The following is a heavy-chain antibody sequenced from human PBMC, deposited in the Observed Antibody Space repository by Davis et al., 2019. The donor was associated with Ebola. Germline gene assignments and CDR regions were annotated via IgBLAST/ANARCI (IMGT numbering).Heavy chain of an antibody. CDR1: GFPFSSYG. D-gene: IGHD4-11*01. J-gene: IGHJ4*02. CDR3: ARDSDDYSFDY. Sequence: GESLKISCAASGFPFSSYGFHWVRQAPGKGLEWLAFIRPDGNDRYYTDSVKGRFTASKDNSKNTLYLQMNSLRPEDTAVYYCARDSDDYSFDYWGQGTLVTVSS. CDR2: IRPDGNDR. V-gene: IGHV3-30*02.